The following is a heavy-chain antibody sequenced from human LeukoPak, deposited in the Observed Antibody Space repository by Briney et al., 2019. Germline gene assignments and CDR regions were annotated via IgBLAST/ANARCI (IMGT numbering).Heavy chain of an antibody. J-gene: IGHJ6*03. CDR1: GFTFSSYS. CDR2: ISSSRSYI. Sequence: KPGGSLRLSCAASGFTFSSYSMNWVRQAPGKGLEWVSFISSSRSYIYYADSVKGRFTISRDNAKNSLYLQMNSLRAEDTAVYYCAREKEAIAVAGVYYYYYYYMDVWGKGTTVTISS. V-gene: IGHV3-21*01. D-gene: IGHD6-19*01. CDR3: AREKEAIAVAGVYYYYYYYMDV.